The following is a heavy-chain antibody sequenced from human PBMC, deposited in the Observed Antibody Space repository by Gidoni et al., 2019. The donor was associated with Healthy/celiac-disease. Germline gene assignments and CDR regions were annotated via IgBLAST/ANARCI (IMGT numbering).Heavy chain of an antibody. V-gene: IGHV3-21*01. CDR3: ARDNGKRWGFGVESGY. D-gene: IGHD3-10*01. J-gene: IGHJ4*02. Sequence: EVQLVESWGGLVQPGGSLRLYCETSGFPFSSYSMNWVRQAPGKGLALVSSISRSSSYIYYADSGKGRFTIAIDNAKNSLYLQMNSLRAEDTAVYYCARDNGKRWGFGVESGYWGQGTLVTVSS. CDR1: GFPFSSYS. CDR2: ISRSSSYI.